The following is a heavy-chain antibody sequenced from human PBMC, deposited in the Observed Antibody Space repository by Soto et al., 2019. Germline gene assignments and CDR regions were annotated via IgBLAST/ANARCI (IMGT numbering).Heavy chain of an antibody. J-gene: IGHJ4*02. Sequence: EVQLLESGGGLVQPGGSLRLSCAASGFTFSSYAMSWVRQAPGKGLEWVSAISGSGGSTYYADSVKGRFTISRDKSTNTLYRHMNSLRAEDTAVYYCARGSAYSDYDLEYWGQGTLVTVSS. D-gene: IGHD4-17*01. V-gene: IGHV3-23*01. CDR3: ARGSAYSDYDLEY. CDR1: GFTFSSYA. CDR2: ISGSGGST.